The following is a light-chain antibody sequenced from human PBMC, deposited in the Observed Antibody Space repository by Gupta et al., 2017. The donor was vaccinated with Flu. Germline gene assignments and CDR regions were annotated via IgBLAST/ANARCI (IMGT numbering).Light chain of an antibody. CDR2: KSN. J-gene: IGLJ2*01. CDR3: EAWDDSLSGVV. CDR1: SSNIGNNN. V-gene: IGLV1-47*01. Sequence: QSVLTQPPSASGTPGQRVTISCSGSSSNIGNNNVYWYQQFPGTAPKLLIYKSNRRPSGVPDRFSGSKSGTSASLAISGLRSEDEADYYCEAWDDSLSGVVFGGGTKLTVL.